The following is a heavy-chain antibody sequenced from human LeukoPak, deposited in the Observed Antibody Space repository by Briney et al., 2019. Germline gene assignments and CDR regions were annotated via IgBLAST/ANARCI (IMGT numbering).Heavy chain of an antibody. D-gene: IGHD2-15*01. Sequence: GESLKICCKGSGYSFATYWIAWVRQMPGKGLEWMGTIYPDNSDTRYSPSFQGQVTISGDKSISSAYLQWSSLKDSDAAMYYCARLWGYCSGSSCSRFDYWGQGTLVTVSS. V-gene: IGHV5-51*01. J-gene: IGHJ4*02. CDR3: ARLWGYCSGSSCSRFDY. CDR1: GYSFATYW. CDR2: IYPDNSDT.